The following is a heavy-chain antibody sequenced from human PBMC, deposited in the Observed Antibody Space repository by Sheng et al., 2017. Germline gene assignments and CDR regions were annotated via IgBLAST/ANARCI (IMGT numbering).Heavy chain of an antibody. CDR2: IWYDGSNK. J-gene: IGHJ4*02. V-gene: IGHV3-33*01. CDR1: GFTFSSYG. Sequence: QVQLVESGGGVVQPGRSLRLSCAASGFTFSSYGMHWVRQAPGKGLEWVAVIWYDGSNKYYADSVKGRFTISRDNSKNTLYLQMNSLRAEDTAVYYCARDQWYSGSYGDYWGQGTLVTVSS. D-gene: IGHD1-26*01. CDR3: ARDQWYSGSYGDY.